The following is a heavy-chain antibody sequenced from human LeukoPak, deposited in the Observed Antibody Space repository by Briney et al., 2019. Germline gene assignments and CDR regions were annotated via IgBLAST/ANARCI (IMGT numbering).Heavy chain of an antibody. CDR3: ARGKPLYYYYGMDV. V-gene: IGHV1-69*13. CDR2: IISIFGTA. CDR1: GGTFSSYA. Sequence: SVKVSCTASGGTFSSYAISWVRQAPGQGLEWMGGIISIFGTANYAQKFQGRVTITADESTSTAYMELSSLRSEDTAVYYCARGKPLYYYYGMDVWGQGTTVTVSS. J-gene: IGHJ6*02.